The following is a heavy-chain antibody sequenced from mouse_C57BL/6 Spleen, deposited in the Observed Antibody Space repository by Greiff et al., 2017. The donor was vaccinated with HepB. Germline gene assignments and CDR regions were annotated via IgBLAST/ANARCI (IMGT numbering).Heavy chain of an antibody. Sequence: VQLQQSGPELVKPGASVKISCKASGYTFTDYYMNWVKQSHGKSLEWIGDINPNNGGTSYNQKFKGKATLTVDKSSSTAYMELRSLTSEDSAVYYCARSSYFPFDYWGQGTTLTVSS. D-gene: IGHD2-10*01. V-gene: IGHV1-26*01. CDR1: GYTFTDYY. CDR2: INPNNGGT. J-gene: IGHJ2*01. CDR3: ARSSYFPFDY.